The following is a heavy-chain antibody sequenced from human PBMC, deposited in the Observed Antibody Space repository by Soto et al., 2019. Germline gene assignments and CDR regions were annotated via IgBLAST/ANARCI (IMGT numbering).Heavy chain of an antibody. D-gene: IGHD4-17*01. CDR1: GGSISSHY. J-gene: IGHJ4*02. V-gene: IGHV4-59*11. CDR3: ANQNYGDSDY. Sequence: SETLSLTCTVSGGSISSHYWTWSRQPPGKRLEWIAYISDTRGSSYNPSLKSRGTISLDRSKNQFSLKLTSVTAADTAIYSCANQNYGDSDYWGQGTLVTVSS. CDR2: ISDTRGS.